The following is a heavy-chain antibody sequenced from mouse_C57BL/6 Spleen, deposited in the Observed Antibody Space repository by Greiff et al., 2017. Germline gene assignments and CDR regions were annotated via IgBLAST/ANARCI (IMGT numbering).Heavy chain of an antibody. J-gene: IGHJ2*01. D-gene: IGHD1-1*01. CDR2: IYPGSGST. Sequence: VQLQQPGAELVKPGASVKMSCKASGYTFTSYWITWVKQRPGQGLEWIGDIYPGSGSTNYNEKFKSKATLTVDTSSSTAYMQLSSLTSEDSAVYYCAVDYYGSSPSDYWGQGTTLTVSS. V-gene: IGHV1-55*01. CDR3: AVDYYGSSPSDY. CDR1: GYTFTSYW.